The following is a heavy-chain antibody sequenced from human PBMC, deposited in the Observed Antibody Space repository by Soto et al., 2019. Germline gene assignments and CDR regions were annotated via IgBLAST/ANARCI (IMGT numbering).Heavy chain of an antibody. Sequence: QVQLVQSGAEVKKPGSSVKVSCKASGGTFSSYAISWVRQAPGQGLEWMGGIIPIFGTANYAQKFQGRVTITADESTSTAYMELSSLRSEDTAVYYCARTVRGYYYDSSGYYPTPHYFDYWGQGTLVTVSS. CDR3: ARTVRGYYYDSSGYYPTPHYFDY. CDR2: IIPIFGTA. J-gene: IGHJ4*02. CDR1: GGTFSSYA. V-gene: IGHV1-69*01. D-gene: IGHD3-22*01.